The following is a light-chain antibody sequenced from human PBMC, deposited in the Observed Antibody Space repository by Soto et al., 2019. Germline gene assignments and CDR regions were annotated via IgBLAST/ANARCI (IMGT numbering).Light chain of an antibody. Sequence: DIPLTQSPSFLSASVGDRVTITCRASQGINNYLAWYQQKPGKAPKLLIYAASTLHSGVPSRFSGSGSGTEFTLTISSLQPEDFASYYCQQLDSYPLTFGGGTKVEIK. CDR1: QGINNY. CDR3: QQLDSYPLT. V-gene: IGKV1-9*01. J-gene: IGKJ4*01. CDR2: AAS.